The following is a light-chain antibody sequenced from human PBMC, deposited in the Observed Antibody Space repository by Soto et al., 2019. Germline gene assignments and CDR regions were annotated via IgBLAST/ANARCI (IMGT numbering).Light chain of an antibody. CDR2: QAS. V-gene: IGKV1-5*03. CDR3: LQYQSYWT. CDR1: QSMSRQ. J-gene: IGKJ1*01. Sequence: DIQMTQSPSTLSASEGDRVSITCRASQSMSRQLAWYQQKPGKAPNLLIYQASNLETGVPSRFTGSGSGTEFTLTISSLQPDDLATYYCLQYQSYWTFGQGTKVEVK.